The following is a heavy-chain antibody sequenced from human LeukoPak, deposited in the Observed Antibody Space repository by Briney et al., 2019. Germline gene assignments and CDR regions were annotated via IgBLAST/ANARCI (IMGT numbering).Heavy chain of an antibody. D-gene: IGHD2-2*02. CDR2: ICHSGVT. CDR1: GGSINVGGYS. V-gene: IGHV4-30-2*01. J-gene: IGHJ6*02. CDR3: ARGGVYTGMDA. Sequence: PSQTLSLTCGVSGGSINVGGYSWNWIRQPPGKGLERIENICHSGVTYYNPSLRSRVAISLERSKNQVSLNVASVTAADTGVYYCARGGVYTGMDAWGQGTTVIVSS.